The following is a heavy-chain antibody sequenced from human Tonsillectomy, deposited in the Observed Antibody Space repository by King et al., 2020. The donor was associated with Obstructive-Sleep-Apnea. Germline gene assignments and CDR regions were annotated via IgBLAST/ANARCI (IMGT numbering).Heavy chain of an antibody. J-gene: IGHJ4*02. CDR3: ASIPPYSGSHFDY. CDR1: GYSFTNYW. Sequence: QLVQSGADMKKAGESLKISCKGSGYSFTNYWIGWVRQMPGKGLEWMGIIYPGDSDTRYSPSFQGQVTISADKSISTAYLQWSSLKASDTAMYYCASIPPYSGSHFDYWGQGTLVTVSS. V-gene: IGHV5-51*01. CDR2: IYPGDSDT. D-gene: IGHD1-26*01.